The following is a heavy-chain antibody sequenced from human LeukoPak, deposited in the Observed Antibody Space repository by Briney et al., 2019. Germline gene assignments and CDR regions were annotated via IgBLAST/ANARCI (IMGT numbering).Heavy chain of an antibody. CDR1: GGSISSSSHY. V-gene: IGHV4-39*01. Sequence: SETLSLTCTVSGGSISSSSHYWGWIRQPPGKGLEWIGSIDYSGSTYINPSLKSRVTISVDTSKNQFSLRLSSATAADTSVYYCATPGGSGWFYFDYWGQGTLVTVSS. J-gene: IGHJ4*02. D-gene: IGHD6-19*01. CDR3: ATPGGSGWFYFDY. CDR2: IDYSGST.